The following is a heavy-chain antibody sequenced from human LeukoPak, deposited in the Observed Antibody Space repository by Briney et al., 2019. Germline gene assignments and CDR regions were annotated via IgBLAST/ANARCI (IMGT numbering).Heavy chain of an antibody. CDR1: GGSISSSNYY. D-gene: IGHD3-3*01. Sequence: SETLSLTCTVSGGSISSSNYYWDWIRQPPGKGLEWIGEINHSGSTNYNPSLKSRVTISVDTSKNQFSLKLSSVTAADTAVYYCARGRITIFGVVPRWFGPWGQGTLVTVSS. J-gene: IGHJ5*02. CDR2: INHSGST. V-gene: IGHV4-39*07. CDR3: ARGRITIFGVVPRWFGP.